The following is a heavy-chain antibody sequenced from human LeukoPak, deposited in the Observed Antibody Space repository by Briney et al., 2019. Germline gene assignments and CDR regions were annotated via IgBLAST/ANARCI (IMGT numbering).Heavy chain of an antibody. CDR3: ARSGRGHVYGFFDY. Sequence: VSVNFSCRASGYTFTAYYMHCVRHATGQGLEWMGWVNTHTGATTYAQKFPGAVTMTRDTSISTACMELRRPRSDDTAMYYCARSGRGHVYGFFDYWGQGTLVTVSS. D-gene: IGHD3-10*01. CDR1: GYTFTAYY. CDR2: VNTHTGAT. V-gene: IGHV1-2*02. J-gene: IGHJ4*02.